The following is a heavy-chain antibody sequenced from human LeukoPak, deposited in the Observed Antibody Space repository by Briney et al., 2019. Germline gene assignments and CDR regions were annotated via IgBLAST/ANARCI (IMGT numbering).Heavy chain of an antibody. D-gene: IGHD3-10*01. CDR2: ISSSGSTI. CDR3: ARDLRKGRYFDY. CDR1: GFTFSSYE. J-gene: IGHJ4*02. Sequence: PGGSLRLSCAASGFTFSSYEMNWVRQAPGKWLEWVSYISSSGSTIYYPDSVKGRFTISRDNAKNSLYLQMNSLRAEDTAVYYCARDLRKGRYFDYWGQGTLVTASS. V-gene: IGHV3-48*03.